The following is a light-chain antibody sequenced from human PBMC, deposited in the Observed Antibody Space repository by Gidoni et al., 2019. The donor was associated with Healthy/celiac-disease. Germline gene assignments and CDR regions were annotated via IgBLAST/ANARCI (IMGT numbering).Light chain of an antibody. J-gene: IGKJ4*01. CDR1: QSIFNY. Sequence: DIQMTQSPSSLSASIRDRVTITFRASQSIFNYLNWYQQKPGEAPKLLIYAASSLQSGVPERFSGSGSGTDFTLTISSLQPEDFATYYCHQTYSTPLTFGGGTRVEIK. CDR2: AAS. CDR3: HQTYSTPLT. V-gene: IGKV1-39*01.